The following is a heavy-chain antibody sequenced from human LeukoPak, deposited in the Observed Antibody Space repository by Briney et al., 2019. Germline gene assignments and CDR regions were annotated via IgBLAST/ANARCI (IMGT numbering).Heavy chain of an antibody. CDR3: ARVLIYYYGSGSYRNYYFDY. J-gene: IGHJ4*02. CDR2: INPNSGGT. V-gene: IGHV1-2*02. CDR1: GYIFTGYY. Sequence: ASVKVSCKASGYIFTGYYMHWVRQAPGQGLEWMGWINPNSGGTNYAQKFQGRVTMTRDTSISIAYMELSRLRSDDTAVYYCARVLIYYYGSGSYRNYYFDYWGQGTLVTVSS. D-gene: IGHD3-10*01.